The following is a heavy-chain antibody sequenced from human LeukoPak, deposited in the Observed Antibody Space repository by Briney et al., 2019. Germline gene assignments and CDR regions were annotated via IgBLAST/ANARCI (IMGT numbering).Heavy chain of an antibody. V-gene: IGHV3-48*01. CDR2: ISSSSSTI. CDR1: GFTFSSYS. CDR3: ARDPLYDYTINWFDP. Sequence: PGGSLTLSCTASGFTFSSYSMNWLPQAPGKGLEGVSYISSSSSTIYYAACGKGRFTISRDNAKNSLYLQMNSLRAEDTAVYYCARDPLYDYTINWFDPWGQGTLVTVSS. J-gene: IGHJ5*02. D-gene: IGHD4-11*01.